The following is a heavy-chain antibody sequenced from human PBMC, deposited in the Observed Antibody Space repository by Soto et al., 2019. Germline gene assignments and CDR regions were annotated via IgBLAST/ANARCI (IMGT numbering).Heavy chain of an antibody. CDR2: ISGSGGST. CDR3: AKDSSNSKAHYYYYGMDV. V-gene: IGHV3-23*01. D-gene: IGHD4-4*01. J-gene: IGHJ6*02. CDR1: GFTFSSYA. Sequence: PGGSLRLSCAASGFTFSSYAMNWVRQAPGKGLEWVSAISGSGGSTYYADSVKGRFTISRDNSKNTLYLQMNSLRAEDTAVYYCAKDSSNSKAHYYYYGMDVWGQGTTVTVSS.